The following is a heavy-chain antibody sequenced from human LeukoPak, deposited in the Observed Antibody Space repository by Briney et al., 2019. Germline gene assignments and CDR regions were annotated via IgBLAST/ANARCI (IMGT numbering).Heavy chain of an antibody. D-gene: IGHD6-6*01. CDR2: ISSSSSYI. J-gene: IGHJ4*02. V-gene: IGHV3-21*01. CDR3: ARGEWSSSPFDY. Sequence: GGSLRLSCAASGFTFSSYSMNWVRQAPRKGLEWVSFISSSSSYIYYADSMKGRFTISRDNAKNSLYLQMNSLKAEDTAVYYCARGEWSSSPFDYWGQGTLVTVSS. CDR1: GFTFSSYS.